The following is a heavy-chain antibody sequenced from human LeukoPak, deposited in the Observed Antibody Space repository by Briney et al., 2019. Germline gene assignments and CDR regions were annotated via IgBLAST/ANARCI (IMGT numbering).Heavy chain of an antibody. J-gene: IGHJ3*02. Sequence: SETLSLTCTVSGGSISSSTYYWGWIRQPPGKGLEWIGSIYYSGSTYYNASLKSRVTISADTSKNQFSLKLSSVTAADTAVYYCARHLTNAFDIWGQGTMVTVSS. V-gene: IGHV4-39*01. CDR2: IYYSGST. CDR3: ARHLTNAFDI. CDR1: GGSISSSTYY.